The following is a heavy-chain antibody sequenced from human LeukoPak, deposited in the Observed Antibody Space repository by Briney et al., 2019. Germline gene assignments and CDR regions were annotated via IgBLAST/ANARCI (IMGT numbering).Heavy chain of an antibody. V-gene: IGHV4-34*01. J-gene: IGHJ4*02. CDR3: ARGLLARRHFDY. Sequence: PSETLSLTCAVYGGSFSGYYWSWIRQPPGKGLEWIGEINHSGSTNYNPSLKSRVTISVDTSKNQFSLKLSSVTAADTAVYYCARGLLARRHFDYWGQGTLVTVSS. CDR1: GGSFSGYY. D-gene: IGHD3-3*02. CDR2: INHSGST.